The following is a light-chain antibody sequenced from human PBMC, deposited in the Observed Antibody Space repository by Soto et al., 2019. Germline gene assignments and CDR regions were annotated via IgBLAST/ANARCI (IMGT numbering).Light chain of an antibody. V-gene: IGLV1-40*01. CDR2: GNS. J-gene: IGLJ1*01. CDR1: SSNIGAGYD. CDR3: QSYNGILSGSHYV. Sequence: QSVLTQPPSVSGAPGQRVTISCTGSSSNIGAGYDVHWYQQLPGTAPKLLIYGNSNRPSGVPDRFSGSKSGTSASLAIAGLQAEDEADYYCQSYNGILSGSHYVFGTGTNVTVL.